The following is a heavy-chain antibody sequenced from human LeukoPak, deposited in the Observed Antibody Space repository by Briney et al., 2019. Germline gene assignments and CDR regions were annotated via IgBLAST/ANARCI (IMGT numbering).Heavy chain of an antibody. CDR1: GFTFSSYG. V-gene: IGHV3-30*02. D-gene: IGHD2-15*01. Sequence: GGSLRLSCAASGFTFSSYGMHWVRQAPGKGLEWVAFIRYDGSNKYYADSVKGRFTISRDNSKNTLYLQMNSLRAEDTAVYYCAKGDGCSGGSCYEGGYYYYMDVWGKGTTVTVPS. CDR2: IRYDGSNK. CDR3: AKGDGCSGGSCYEGGYYYYMDV. J-gene: IGHJ6*03.